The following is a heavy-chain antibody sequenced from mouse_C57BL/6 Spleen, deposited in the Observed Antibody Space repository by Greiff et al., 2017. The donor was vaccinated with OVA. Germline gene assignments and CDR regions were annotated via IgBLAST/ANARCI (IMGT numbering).Heavy chain of an antibody. CDR1: GYTFTSYW. CDR2: IDPSDSYT. CDR3: ASVSEDGNFDY. Sequence: QVQLQQPGAELVKPGASVKLSCKASGYTFTSYWMQWVKQRPGQGLEWIGEIDPSDSYTNYNQKFKGKATLTVDTSSSTAYMQLSSLTSEDSAVYYCASVSEDGNFDYWGQGTTLTVSS. V-gene: IGHV1-50*01. J-gene: IGHJ2*01. D-gene: IGHD2-1*01.